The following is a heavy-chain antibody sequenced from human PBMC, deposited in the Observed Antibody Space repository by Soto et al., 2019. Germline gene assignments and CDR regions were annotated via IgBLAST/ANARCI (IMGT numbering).Heavy chain of an antibody. J-gene: IGHJ6*02. D-gene: IGHD6-13*01. Sequence: PSETLSLTCAVSGGSISSGGYSWSWIRQPPGKGLEWIGSIYSIGSTYYNPSLKSRVTISVDTSKNQFSLKLSSVTAADTAVYYCRRSSRYSTDVWGQGTTVT. CDR2: IYSIGST. CDR3: RRSSRYSTDV. CDR1: GGSISSGGYS. V-gene: IGHV4-39*01.